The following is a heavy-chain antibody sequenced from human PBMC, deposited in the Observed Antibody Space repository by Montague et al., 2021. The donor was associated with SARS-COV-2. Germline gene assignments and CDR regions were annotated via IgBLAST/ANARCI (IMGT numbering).Heavy chain of an antibody. CDR2: VIQSEKT. CDR3: AKGSHIDETRGLRTEWFDP. J-gene: IGHJ5*02. Sequence: SETLSLTCAVYGASFSGYHWTWIRQPPGRGLEWIGEVIQSEKTYYNPSLKSRVTMSLDTYKNQFSLRLSSVTAADTAVYFCAKGSHIDETRGLRTEWFDPWGQGTLVTVSS. V-gene: IGHV4-34*01. CDR1: GASFSGYH. D-gene: IGHD1-1*01.